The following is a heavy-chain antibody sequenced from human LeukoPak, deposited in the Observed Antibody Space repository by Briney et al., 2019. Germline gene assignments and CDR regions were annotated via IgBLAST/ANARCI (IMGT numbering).Heavy chain of an antibody. V-gene: IGHV3-30*02. CDR3: AKDPPLRDDAFDI. Sequence: GGSLRLSCAASRFTFSSYGMHWVRQAPGKGLEWVAFIRYDGSNKYYADSVKGRFTISRDNSKNTLYLQMNSLRAEDTAVYYCAKDPPLRDDAFDIWGQGTMVTVSS. D-gene: IGHD4-17*01. CDR1: RFTFSSYG. CDR2: IRYDGSNK. J-gene: IGHJ3*02.